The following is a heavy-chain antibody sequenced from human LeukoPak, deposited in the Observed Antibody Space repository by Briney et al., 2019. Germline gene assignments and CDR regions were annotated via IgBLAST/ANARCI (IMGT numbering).Heavy chain of an antibody. CDR3: ARANYVDSAMEPDY. CDR2: INPNSGGT. Sequence: ASVKVSCKASGYTFADYYMHWVRQAPGQGLEWMGWINPNSGGTNYAQKFRGRVTMTRDTSISTAYMELSRLRSDDTAVYYCARANYVDSAMEPDYWGQGTLVTVSS. J-gene: IGHJ4*02. V-gene: IGHV1-2*02. D-gene: IGHD5-18*01. CDR1: GYTFADYY.